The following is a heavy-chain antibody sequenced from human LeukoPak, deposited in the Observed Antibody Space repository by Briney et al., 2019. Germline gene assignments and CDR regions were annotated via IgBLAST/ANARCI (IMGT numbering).Heavy chain of an antibody. V-gene: IGHV4-61*02. Sequence: SETLSLTCTVSGYSIRSGHYWAWIRQPAGKGLDWIRRIYTSGSTNYNPSLKSRVTISVDTSKNQFSLKLSSVTAADTAVYYCAREERRWLQEVDYFDYWGQGTLVTVSS. D-gene: IGHD5-24*01. CDR2: IYTSGST. CDR3: AREERRWLQEVDYFDY. CDR1: GYSIRSGHY. J-gene: IGHJ4*02.